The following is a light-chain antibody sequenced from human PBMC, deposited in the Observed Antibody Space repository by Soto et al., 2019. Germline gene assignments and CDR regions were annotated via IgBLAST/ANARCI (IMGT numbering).Light chain of an antibody. CDR2: WAS. J-gene: IGKJ5*01. CDR3: QQYHSDPIT. CDR1: QTVLSNSNNKNY. V-gene: IGKV4-1*01. Sequence: DFLMTQSPDSLAVSLGERATINCKSSQTVLSNSNNKNYLAWFQQRPGQPPKLLISWASIRESGVPDRFSGSGSGTDFTLTISSLQAEDVAVYYCQQYHSDPITFGQGTRLEIK.